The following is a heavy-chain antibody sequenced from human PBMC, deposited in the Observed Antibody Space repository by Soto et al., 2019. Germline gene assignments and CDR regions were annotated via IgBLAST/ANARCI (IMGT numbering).Heavy chain of an antibody. CDR3: ARHPSAEEMATIRGVGLWKHYFDY. CDR2: IYYSGST. CDR1: GGSISSSSYY. Sequence: SETLSLTCTVSGGSISSSSYYWGWIRQPPGKGLEWIGSIYYSGSTYYNPSLKSRVTISVDTSKNQFSLKLSSVTAADTAVYYCARHPSAEEMATIRGVGLWKHYFDYWGQGTLVTVSS. J-gene: IGHJ4*02. V-gene: IGHV4-39*01. D-gene: IGHD5-12*01.